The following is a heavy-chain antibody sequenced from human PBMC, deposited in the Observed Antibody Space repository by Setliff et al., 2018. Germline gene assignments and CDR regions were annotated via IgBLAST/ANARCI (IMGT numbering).Heavy chain of an antibody. CDR1: GYTFTSYG. Sequence: GASVKVSCKASGYTFTSYGISWVRQAPGQGLEWMGWISAYNGNTNYAQKLQGRVTIITDESTSTAFMQLSSLRSEDTAVYYCVREGVDSRSSTDYRYYMDVWGKGTTVTVSS. V-gene: IGHV1-18*01. CDR2: ISAYNGNT. CDR3: VREGVDSRSSTDYRYYMDV. D-gene: IGHD3-22*01. J-gene: IGHJ6*03.